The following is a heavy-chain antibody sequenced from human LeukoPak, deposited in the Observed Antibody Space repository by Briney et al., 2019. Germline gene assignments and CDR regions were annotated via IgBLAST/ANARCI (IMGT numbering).Heavy chain of an antibody. D-gene: IGHD3-16*01. Sequence: GGSLRLSCAASGLTFDDYGMSWVRQAPGKGLEWVSGINWNGGRTGYADSVKGRFTISRDNAKNSLYLQMNSLRAEDTALYYCARGYSIATRGSGGAFDIWGQGTMVTVSS. CDR3: ARGYSIATRGSGGAFDI. CDR2: INWNGGRT. CDR1: GLTFDDYG. J-gene: IGHJ3*02. V-gene: IGHV3-20*04.